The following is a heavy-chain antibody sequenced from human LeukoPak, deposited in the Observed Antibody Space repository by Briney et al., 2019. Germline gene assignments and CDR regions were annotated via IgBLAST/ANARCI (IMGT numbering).Heavy chain of an antibody. V-gene: IGHV4-34*01. CDR2: INHSGST. CDR3: ARHARLRGVIINWFDP. J-gene: IGHJ5*02. CDR1: GGSFSGYY. D-gene: IGHD3-10*01. Sequence: SETLSLTCAVYGGSFSGYYWSWIRQPPGKGLEWIGEINHSGSTNYNPSLKSRVTISVDTSKNRFSLKLSSVTAADTAVYYCARHARLRGVIINWFDPWGQGTLVTVSS.